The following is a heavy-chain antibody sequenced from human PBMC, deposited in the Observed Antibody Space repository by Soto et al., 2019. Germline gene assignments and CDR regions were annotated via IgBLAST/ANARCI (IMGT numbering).Heavy chain of an antibody. CDR2: IYWHDDK. J-gene: IGHJ4*02. D-gene: IGHD6-13*01. CDR1: GFSLITTGVG. V-gene: IGHV2-5*01. Sequence: SGPTLVNTTQTLTLTCTFSGFSLITTGVGVSWIRQPPGKALEWLSLIYWHDDKRYSPSLKSRLTITKDTSKNQVVLTMTNMDPVDTDTYYCAHRGGAAVGLYYFDYWGQGALVTVCS. CDR3: AHRGGAAVGLYYFDY.